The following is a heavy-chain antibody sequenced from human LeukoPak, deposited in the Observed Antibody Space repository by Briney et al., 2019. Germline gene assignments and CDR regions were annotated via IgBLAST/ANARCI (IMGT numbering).Heavy chain of an antibody. D-gene: IGHD3-10*01. Sequence: ASVKVSCKPSRYTSTAFTITWVRQAPAQGLEWMGWISPYNGNTEYSENVEDRVTMTADTSTATAYMELRSLRSDDSAVYYCARTDSVGCYYAPNYWGQGSLVTVSS. CDR1: RYTSTAFT. CDR3: ARTDSVGCYYAPNY. CDR2: ISPYNGNT. J-gene: IGHJ4*02. V-gene: IGHV1-18*01.